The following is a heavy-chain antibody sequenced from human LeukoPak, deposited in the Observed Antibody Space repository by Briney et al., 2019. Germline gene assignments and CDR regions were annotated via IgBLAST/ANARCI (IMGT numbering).Heavy chain of an antibody. CDR3: ARVLGQQWLARPTIFDY. J-gene: IGHJ4*02. V-gene: IGHV3-30*04. D-gene: IGHD6-19*01. CDR2: ISYHGSST. CDR1: GFTFSSFA. Sequence: GGSLRLSCAASGFTFSSFAMHWVRQAPGRGLEWVAAISYHGSSTYYADSVKGRFTISRDNAKNPLYLQMNSLRAEDTAVYYCARVLGQQWLARPTIFDYWGQGTLVTVSS.